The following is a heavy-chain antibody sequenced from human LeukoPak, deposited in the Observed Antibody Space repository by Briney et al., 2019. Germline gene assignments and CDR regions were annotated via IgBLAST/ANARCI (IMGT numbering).Heavy chain of an antibody. CDR1: GFTFSSYW. Sequence: PGGSLRLSCAASGFTFSSYWMSWVRQAPEKGLEWVANINQDGSEKYYVDSVKGRFTISRDTAKNSLYLQMNSLRAEDTAAYFCARKYCSSTTCYRWIDHWGQGTLVTVPS. CDR3: ARKYCSSTTCYRWIDH. J-gene: IGHJ4*02. D-gene: IGHD2/OR15-2a*01. CDR2: INQDGSEK. V-gene: IGHV3-7*01.